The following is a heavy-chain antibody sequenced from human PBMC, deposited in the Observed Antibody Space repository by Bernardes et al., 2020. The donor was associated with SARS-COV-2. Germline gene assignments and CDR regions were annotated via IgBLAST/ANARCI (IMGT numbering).Heavy chain of an antibody. CDR1: GYTFTNYD. J-gene: IGHJ4*02. CDR3: ARGHGDYFDY. V-gene: IGHV1-18*01. D-gene: IGHD4-17*01. Sequence: ASVKVSCKASGYTFTNYDISWVRQAPGQGLEWMGWISAYNGNIRYAQKFHGRVTMTTDTSTSTAYMELRSLRSDDTAVYYCARGHGDYFDYWGQGTLVTVSS. CDR2: ISAYNGNI.